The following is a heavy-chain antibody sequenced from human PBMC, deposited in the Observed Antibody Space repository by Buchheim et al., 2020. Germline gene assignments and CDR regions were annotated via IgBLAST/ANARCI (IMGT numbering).Heavy chain of an antibody. CDR2: IYWVDDK. V-gene: IGHV2-5*02. CDR1: GFSLSTSGVA. D-gene: IGHD6-6*01. CDR3: ARLRWGFSSSSFDY. J-gene: IGHJ4*02. Sequence: QITLKESGPALVKPTQALTLTCSFSGFSLSTSGVAVAWIRQPPGKALEWLALIYWVDDKRYSPSLQTRLTITKATSQNQVVLTMTNMDPADIGTYYCARLRWGFSSSSFDYWSQGTL.